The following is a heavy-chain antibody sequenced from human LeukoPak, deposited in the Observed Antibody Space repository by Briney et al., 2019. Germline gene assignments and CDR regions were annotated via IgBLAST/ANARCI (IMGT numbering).Heavy chain of an antibody. CDR2: ISSSGVNT. CDR1: GFTFSNYG. D-gene: IGHD2-2*01. V-gene: IGHV3-23*01. J-gene: IGHJ5*02. CDR3: AKDANIVVVPAADLDP. Sequence: GGTLRLSCAASGFTFSNYGMSWVRQAPGKGLEWVSAISSSGVNTFYADSVKGRFTISRDTSKNTLYLQMNSLRAEDTAVYYCAKDANIVVVPAADLDPWGQGTLVTVSS.